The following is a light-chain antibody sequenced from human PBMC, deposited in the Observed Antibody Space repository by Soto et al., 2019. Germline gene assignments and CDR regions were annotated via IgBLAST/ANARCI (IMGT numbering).Light chain of an antibody. CDR2: AVS. Sequence: DIVLTQSPGTLSLSPGERATLSCRASQSVDSRYLAWYQQKPGQAPRLLIYAVSSRATGIPDRFSGSGSGTDFTFTISRLEPEDFAEYYCQQYGNSPRYSFGQGTKLEIK. V-gene: IGKV3-20*01. CDR3: QQYGNSPRYS. J-gene: IGKJ2*03. CDR1: QSVDSRY.